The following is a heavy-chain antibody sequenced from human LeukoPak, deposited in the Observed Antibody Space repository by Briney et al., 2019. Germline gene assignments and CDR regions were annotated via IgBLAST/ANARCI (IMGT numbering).Heavy chain of an antibody. V-gene: IGHV3-30*18. CDR3: AKVRCSSTSCYQIDY. CDR1: GSTFSSYG. CDR2: ISYDGSNK. Sequence: GGSLRLSCAASGSTFSSYGMPWVRQAPGKGLEWVAVISYDGSNKYYADSVKGRFTISRDNSKNTLYPQMNSLRAEDTAVYYCAKVRCSSTSCYQIDYWGQGTLVTVSS. D-gene: IGHD2-2*01. J-gene: IGHJ4*02.